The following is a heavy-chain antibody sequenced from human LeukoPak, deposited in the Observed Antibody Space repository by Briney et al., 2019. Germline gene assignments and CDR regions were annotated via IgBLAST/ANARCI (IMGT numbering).Heavy chain of an antibody. J-gene: IGHJ4*02. D-gene: IGHD3-10*01. CDR2: IRTKYYGGAA. CDR3: TRTPGVAFHPGGYSFDY. V-gene: IGHV3-49*04. CDR1: GFSFGDYA. Sequence: GGSLRLSCTTSGFSFGDYAVSWVRQAPGKGLEWVSFIRTKYYGGAAEYAASVKGRFTVSRDDSKSIAYLQITSLKTEDTAVYYCTRTPGVAFHPGGYSFDYGGREPWSPSPQ.